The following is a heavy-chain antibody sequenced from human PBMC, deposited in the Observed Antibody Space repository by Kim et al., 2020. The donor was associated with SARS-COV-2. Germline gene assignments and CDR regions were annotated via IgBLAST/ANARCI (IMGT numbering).Heavy chain of an antibody. CDR2: INPNSGGT. D-gene: IGHD3-3*01. CDR3: ARAGYYDFWEYYFDY. Sequence: ASVKVSCKASGYTFTGYYMHWVRQAPGQGLEWMGRINPNSGGTNYAQKFQGRVTMTRDTSISTAYMELSRLRSDDTAVYYCARAGYYDFWEYYFDYWGQGTLVTVSS. V-gene: IGHV1-2*06. CDR1: GYTFTGYY. J-gene: IGHJ4*02.